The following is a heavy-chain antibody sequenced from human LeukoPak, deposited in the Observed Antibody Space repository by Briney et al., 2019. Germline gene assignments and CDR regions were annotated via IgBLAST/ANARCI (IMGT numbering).Heavy chain of an antibody. D-gene: IGHD3-22*01. V-gene: IGHV4-4*07. CDR1: GGSITTYY. CDR2: MSTTGKT. CDR3: ARDLKVVNVHYFYYMDV. J-gene: IGHJ6*03. Sequence: PSETLSLTCTVSGGSITTYYWSWIRQAAGKGLEWIGRMSTTGKTNYNPSLKSRVSMSVDTSKNQFSLNLRSVTAADTAVYYCARDLKVVNVHYFYYMDVWGKGTTVTVSS.